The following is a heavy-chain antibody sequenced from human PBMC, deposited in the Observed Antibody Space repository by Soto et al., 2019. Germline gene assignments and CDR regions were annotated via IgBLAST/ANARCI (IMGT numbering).Heavy chain of an antibody. CDR2: IKRKIDGETT. D-gene: IGHD3-10*01. Sequence: EVQLVESGGGMVMPGGSLRLSCAASGFTFSDAWMTWIRQAPGKGLQCVGRIKRKIDGETTDYAAPVKGRFTISRDDSKNTLYRQMNSLKVEDTAMYYCGRDRGGGMDVGGQGTTVTVSS. CDR1: GFTFSDAW. CDR3: GRDRGGGMDV. J-gene: IGHJ6*01. V-gene: IGHV3-15*01.